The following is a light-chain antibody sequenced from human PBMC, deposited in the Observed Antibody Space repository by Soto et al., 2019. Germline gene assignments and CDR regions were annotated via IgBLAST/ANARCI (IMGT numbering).Light chain of an antibody. V-gene: IGKV1-5*01. CDR3: QQYSSYKT. Sequence: IQMTQSPATLSASVGDRVTITCRASQSITSWLAWYQQKPGKAPKLLIYDASSLESGVPSRFSGSGSGTEFTLTIASLQPDDFATYYCQQYSSYKTFGQGTNVDIK. J-gene: IGKJ1*01. CDR1: QSITSW. CDR2: DAS.